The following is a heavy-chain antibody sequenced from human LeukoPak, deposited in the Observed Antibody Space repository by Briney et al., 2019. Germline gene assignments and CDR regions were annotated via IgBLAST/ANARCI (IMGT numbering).Heavy chain of an antibody. J-gene: IGHJ3*02. CDR3: AREPPRGVWFGELRVGDAFDI. Sequence: PGGSLRLSCAASGFTFSSYSMNWVRQAPGKGLEWVSSISSSSSYIYYADSVKGRFTISRDNAKNSLYLQMNSLRAEDTAVYYCAREPPRGVWFGELRVGDAFDIWGQGTMVTVSS. D-gene: IGHD3-10*01. CDR1: GFTFSSYS. CDR2: ISSSSSYI. V-gene: IGHV3-21*01.